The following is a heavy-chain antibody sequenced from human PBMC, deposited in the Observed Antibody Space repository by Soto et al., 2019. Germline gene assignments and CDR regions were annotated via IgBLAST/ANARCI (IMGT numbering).Heavy chain of an antibody. V-gene: IGHV1-18*01. CDR1: GYTFTSYG. CDR3: ARPRGYSYGFDY. D-gene: IGHD5-18*01. CDR2: ISAYNGNT. Sequence: QVQLVQSGAEVKKPGASVKVSCKASGYTFTSYGISWVRQAPGQGLEWMGWISAYNGNTNHAQKLQARVTMTPDTSTSTAYMELRSLRSDATAVYYCARPRGYSYGFDYWGQGTLVTVSS. J-gene: IGHJ4*02.